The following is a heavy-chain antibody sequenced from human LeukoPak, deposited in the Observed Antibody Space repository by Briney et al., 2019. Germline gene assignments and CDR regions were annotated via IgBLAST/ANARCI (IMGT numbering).Heavy chain of an antibody. Sequence: GGSLRLSCRASGFTFSSYWMHWVRQAPGKGLVWVSRISSDESSISYADSVKGRFTISRDNANNTLYLQMNSLRAEDTAVYYCARGLIEMAPSWFDPWGQGTLVTVSS. D-gene: IGHD5-24*01. V-gene: IGHV3-74*01. CDR3: ARGLIEMAPSWFDP. CDR2: ISSDESSI. CDR1: GFTFSSYW. J-gene: IGHJ5*02.